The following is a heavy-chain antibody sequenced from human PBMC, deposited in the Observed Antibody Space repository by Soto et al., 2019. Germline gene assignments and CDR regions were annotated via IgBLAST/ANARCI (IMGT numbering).Heavy chain of an antibody. V-gene: IGHV3-48*03. CDR3: ARDPIRKYGYGLYYYYGMDV. CDR2: ISSSGSTI. CDR1: GFTFSSYE. Sequence: GGSLRLSCAASGFTFSSYEMNWVRQAPGKGLEWVSYISSSGSTIYYADSVKGRFTISRDNAKNSLYLQMNSLRAEDTAVYYCARDPIRKYGYGLYYYYGMDVWGQGTTVTVSS. D-gene: IGHD5-18*01. J-gene: IGHJ6*02.